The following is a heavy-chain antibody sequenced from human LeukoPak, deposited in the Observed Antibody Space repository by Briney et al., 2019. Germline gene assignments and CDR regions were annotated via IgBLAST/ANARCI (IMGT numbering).Heavy chain of an antibody. D-gene: IGHD3-9*01. CDR3: ARSYYDILTGYWVDDTFDI. J-gene: IGHJ3*02. Sequence: PGGSLRLSCAASGSTFSDYWMHWVRQGPGKGLEWVSRIESDGSSTSYADSVKGRFTISRDNAKNTLYLQMNSLRAEDTAVYYCARSYYDILTGYWVDDTFDIWGQGTMVTVSS. CDR1: GSTFSDYW. CDR2: IESDGSST. V-gene: IGHV3-74*01.